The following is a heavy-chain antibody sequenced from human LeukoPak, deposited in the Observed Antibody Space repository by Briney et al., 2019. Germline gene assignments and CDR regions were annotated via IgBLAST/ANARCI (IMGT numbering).Heavy chain of an antibody. CDR1: GCTFTGYY. CDR3: ARSDSSSEAYFDY. J-gene: IGHJ4*02. V-gene: IGHV1-2*02. CDR2: INPNSGDT. D-gene: IGHD3-22*01. Sequence: GASVKVSCKASGCTFTGYYIHWLRQAPGQGLEWMGWINPNSGDTNYADKFQGRVTMTRDMFISTAYMELSRLRSDDTAVYYCARSDSSSEAYFDYWGQATLVTVSS.